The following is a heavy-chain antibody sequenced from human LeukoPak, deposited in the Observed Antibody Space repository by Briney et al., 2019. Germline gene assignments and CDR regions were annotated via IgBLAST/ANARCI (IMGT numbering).Heavy chain of an antibody. CDR1: GYTFTGYY. J-gene: IGHJ5*02. CDR3: ARDFGNSGYYWAGWFDP. D-gene: IGHD3-22*01. CDR2: ISPNSGGT. V-gene: IGHV1-2*06. Sequence: GASVKVSCKASGYTFTGYYMHWVRQAPGQGLEWMGRISPNSGGTNYAQKFQGRVTMTRDTSISTAYMELSRLRSDDTAVYYCARDFGNSGYYWAGWFDPWGQGTLVTVSS.